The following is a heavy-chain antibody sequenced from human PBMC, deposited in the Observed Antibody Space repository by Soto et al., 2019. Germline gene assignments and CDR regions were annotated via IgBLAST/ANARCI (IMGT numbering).Heavy chain of an antibody. CDR2: IWYDGSNK. CDR1: EVTSGSQG. Sequence: PMRHACGAAEVTSGSQGVHWVSKTPGKGLEWVAVIWYDGSNKYYADSGKGRLTISRDNSKNTLYLQMNILRAEDTAVYYCLIDHDGEASPSRVRSVRGHGTTVPVS. J-gene: IGHJ6*02. D-gene: IGHD3-10*01. V-gene: IGHV3-33*01. CDR3: LIDHDGEASPSRVRSV.